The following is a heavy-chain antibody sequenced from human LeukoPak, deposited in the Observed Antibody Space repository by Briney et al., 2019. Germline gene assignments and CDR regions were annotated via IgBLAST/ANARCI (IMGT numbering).Heavy chain of an antibody. CDR2: IYYSGSA. Sequence: SETLSLTCTVSGGSISSYYWSWIRQPPGKGLEWIGYIYYSGSANYNPSLKSRVTISVDTSKNQFSLKLSSVTAADTAVYYCARGTPNCGGDCYPFDYWGQGTLVTVSS. V-gene: IGHV4-59*12. CDR3: ARGTPNCGGDCYPFDY. J-gene: IGHJ4*02. D-gene: IGHD2-21*01. CDR1: GGSISSYY.